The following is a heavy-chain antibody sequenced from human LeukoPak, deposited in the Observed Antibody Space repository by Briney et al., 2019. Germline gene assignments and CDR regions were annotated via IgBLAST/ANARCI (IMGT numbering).Heavy chain of an antibody. V-gene: IGHV4-34*01. CDR1: GGSFSGYY. CDR2: INHSGST. J-gene: IGHJ2*01. CDR3: ARGVARHWYFDL. Sequence: SETLSLTCTVSGGSFSGYYWSWIRQPPGKGLEWIGEINHSGSTKYNPSLKSRVTISVDTSKNQFSLKLSSVTAADTAVYYCARGVARHWYFDLWGRGTPVTVSS.